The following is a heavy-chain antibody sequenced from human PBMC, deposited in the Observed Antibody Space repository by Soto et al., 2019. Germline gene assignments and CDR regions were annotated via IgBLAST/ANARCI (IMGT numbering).Heavy chain of an antibody. CDR2: ISDDGSSI. CDR3: AKVAAYVISK. Sequence: PGGPLRLSCIASGFRFSDYCLHLVLQAPGMGLEWVAVISDDGSSIYYSESVKGRFTISRDNSKDTLYLQMVSLRGDDTAVYYCAKVAAYVISKWGQGTLGTVS. D-gene: IGHD3-10*02. J-gene: IGHJ4*02. CDR1: GFRFSDYC. V-gene: IGHV3-30*18.